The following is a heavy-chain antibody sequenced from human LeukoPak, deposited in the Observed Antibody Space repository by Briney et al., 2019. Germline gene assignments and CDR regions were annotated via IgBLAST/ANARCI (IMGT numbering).Heavy chain of an antibody. Sequence: APVKVSCKASGYTFTSYYMHWVRQAPGQGLEWMGIINPSGGSTSYAQKFQGRVTMTRDTSTSTVYMELSSLRSEDTAVYYCARGGPQIVVVPAAMREFDYWGQGTLVTVSS. V-gene: IGHV1-46*01. CDR2: INPSGGST. CDR1: GYTFTSYY. J-gene: IGHJ4*02. CDR3: ARGGPQIVVVPAAMREFDY. D-gene: IGHD2-2*01.